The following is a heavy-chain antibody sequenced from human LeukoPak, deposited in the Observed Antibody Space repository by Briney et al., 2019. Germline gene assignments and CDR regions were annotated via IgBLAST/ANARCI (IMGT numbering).Heavy chain of an antibody. CDR3: ARGPTVTKGYWYFDL. CDR1: GGSISSYY. D-gene: IGHD4-17*01. V-gene: IGHV4-59*01. Sequence: SETLSLTCTVSGGSISSYYWSWIRQPPGKGLEWIGYIYYSGSTNYNPSLKSRVTISVYTSKNQFSLKLSSVNAADTAVYYCARGPTVTKGYWYFDLWGRGTLVTVSS. J-gene: IGHJ2*01. CDR2: IYYSGST.